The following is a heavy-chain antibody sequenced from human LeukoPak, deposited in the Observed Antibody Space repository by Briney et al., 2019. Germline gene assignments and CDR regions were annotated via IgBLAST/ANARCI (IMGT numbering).Heavy chain of an antibody. V-gene: IGHV3-74*01. CDR2: INSDGSST. J-gene: IGHJ4*02. Sequence: PGGSLRLSCAASGFTFSSYWMHWVRQAPGKGLVWVSRINSDGSSTSYAGSVKGRFTISRDNAKNTLYLQMNSLRAEDTAVYYCARDPYLEWPDYWGQGTLVTVSS. CDR1: GFTFSSYW. D-gene: IGHD3-3*01. CDR3: ARDPYLEWPDY.